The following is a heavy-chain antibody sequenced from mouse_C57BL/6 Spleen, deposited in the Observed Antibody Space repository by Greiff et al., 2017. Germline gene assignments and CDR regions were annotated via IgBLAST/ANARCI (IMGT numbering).Heavy chain of an antibody. J-gene: IGHJ4*01. Sequence: VQLQQPGAELVKPGASVKMSCKASGYTFTSYWITWVKQRPGQGLEWIGDIYPGSGSTNYNEKFKSKATLTVDTSSSTAYMQLSSLTSEDSAVYYCARYWGNYGAMDYWGQGTSVTVSS. CDR1: GYTFTSYW. CDR3: ARYWGNYGAMDY. CDR2: IYPGSGST. V-gene: IGHV1-55*01. D-gene: IGHD2-1*01.